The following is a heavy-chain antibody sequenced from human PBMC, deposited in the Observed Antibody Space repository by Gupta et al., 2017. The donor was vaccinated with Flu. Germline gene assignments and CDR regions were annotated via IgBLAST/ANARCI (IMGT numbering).Heavy chain of an antibody. Sequence: EVQLLESGGGLVQPGGSLGLSCAASGFPFSSYATSWVRQAPGKGLEWVSAVSGSGGSTHYADSVKGRFTISRDNSKNTLYLQMNSLRAEDTAVYYCAKGGQRYCSSISCFLDYWGQGTLVTVSS. CDR1: GFPFSSYA. J-gene: IGHJ4*02. CDR2: VSGSGGST. V-gene: IGHV3-23*01. D-gene: IGHD2-2*01. CDR3: AKGGQRYCSSISCFLDY.